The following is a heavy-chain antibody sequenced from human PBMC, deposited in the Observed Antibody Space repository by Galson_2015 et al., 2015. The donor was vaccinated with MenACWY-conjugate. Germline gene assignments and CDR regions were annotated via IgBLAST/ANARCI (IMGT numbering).Heavy chain of an antibody. CDR3: TTSVDYSSGLYYYFDY. D-gene: IGHD6-19*01. V-gene: IGHV3-73*01. J-gene: IGHJ4*02. Sequence: SLRLSCAASGFTFSGSAMHWVRQASGKGLEWVGRVRTKANSYATAYAASVKGRFTISRDDSKNTAYLQMNSLRIEDTAVYFCTTSVDYSSGLYYYFDYWGPGALVTVSS. CDR1: GFTFSGSA. CDR2: VRTKANSYAT.